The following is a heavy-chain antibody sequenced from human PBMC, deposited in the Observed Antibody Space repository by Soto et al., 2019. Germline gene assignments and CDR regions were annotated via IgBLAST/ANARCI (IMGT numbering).Heavy chain of an antibody. Sequence: QVQMVQSGAEVMKPGASVKVSCRTSGYIFTNYDITWVRQAPGQGLEWVGWISTYNGNTNLAQKPXDXVXXTTDTSTSTAYMELSSLRSDDTAVYYCARGADGDYWGQGTLVTVSS. CDR3: ARGADGDY. CDR1: GYIFTNYD. V-gene: IGHV1-18*01. J-gene: IGHJ4*02. CDR2: ISTYNGNT. D-gene: IGHD6-25*01.